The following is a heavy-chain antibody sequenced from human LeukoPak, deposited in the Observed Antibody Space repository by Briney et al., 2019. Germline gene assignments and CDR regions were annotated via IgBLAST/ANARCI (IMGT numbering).Heavy chain of an antibody. CDR3: VEDDPNLKWD. J-gene: IGHJ4*02. Sequence: GGSLRLSCSACGHTISIDAMRWLRQAPGKGLEYVSGISSDGCSTVHADSVKGRFTISRDYSKNTQYLQMSRRRAEDTAVYYCVEDDPNLKWDWGQGTLVTVSS. CDR2: ISSDGCST. D-gene: IGHD3-3*01. CDR1: GHTISIDA. V-gene: IGHV3-64D*09.